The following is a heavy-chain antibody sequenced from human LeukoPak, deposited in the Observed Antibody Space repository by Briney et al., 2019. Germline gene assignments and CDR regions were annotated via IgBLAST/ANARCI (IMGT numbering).Heavy chain of an antibody. V-gene: IGHV1-2*02. CDR2: INPNSGGT. J-gene: IGHJ6*02. CDR3: ARWSYDPPYYYGMDV. CDR1: GYTFTGYY. Sequence: ASVKVSCKASGYTFTGYYMHWVRQAPGQGLEGMGWINPNSGGTNYAQKFQGRVTMTRDTSISTAYMELSRLRSDDTAVYYCARWSYDPPYYYGMDVWGQGTTVTVSS. D-gene: IGHD1-26*01.